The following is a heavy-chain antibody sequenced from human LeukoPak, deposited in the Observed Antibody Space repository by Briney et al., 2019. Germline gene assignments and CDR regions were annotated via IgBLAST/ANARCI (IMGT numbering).Heavy chain of an antibody. Sequence: KTGGSLRLSCAASGFTSSSYSMNWVRQAPGKGLEWVSSISSSSCYIYYADSVKGRFTISRDNAKNSLYLQMNSLRAEDTAVYYCARAPYYYDSRSGIFDYWGQGTLVTVSS. CDR1: GFTSSSYS. CDR2: ISSSSCYI. J-gene: IGHJ4*02. CDR3: ARAPYYYDSRSGIFDY. V-gene: IGHV3-21*01. D-gene: IGHD3-22*01.